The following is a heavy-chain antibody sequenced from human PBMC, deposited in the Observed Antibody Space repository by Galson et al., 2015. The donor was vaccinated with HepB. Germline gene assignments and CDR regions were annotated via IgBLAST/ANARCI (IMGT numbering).Heavy chain of an antibody. CDR2: IYSGGST. J-gene: IGHJ4*02. V-gene: IGHV3-66*01. CDR3: ARASTATKVGAFDY. Sequence: SLRLSCATSGFTVSSNTMNWVRQAPGKGLEWVSIIYSGGSTDYAASVKGRFTISRDNSKNTLYLQMNSLRDEDTAVYYCARASTATKVGAFDYWGQGTPVTVSS. CDR1: GFTVSSNT. D-gene: IGHD4-11*01.